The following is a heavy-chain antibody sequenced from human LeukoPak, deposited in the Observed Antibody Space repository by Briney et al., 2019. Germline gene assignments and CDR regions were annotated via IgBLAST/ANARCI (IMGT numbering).Heavy chain of an antibody. D-gene: IGHD3-22*01. Sequence: GGSLRLSCAASGFTFSSYAMSWVRQAPGKGLEWVSAISGSGGSTYYTDSVKGRFTISRDNSKNTLSLQMNSLRAEDTAVYYCAKGKVVITSPIYFDYWGQGTLVTVSS. CDR2: ISGSGGST. CDR3: AKGKVVITSPIYFDY. V-gene: IGHV3-23*01. J-gene: IGHJ4*02. CDR1: GFTFSSYA.